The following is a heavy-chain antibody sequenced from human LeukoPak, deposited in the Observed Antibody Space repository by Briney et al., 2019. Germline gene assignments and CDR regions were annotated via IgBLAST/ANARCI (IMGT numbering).Heavy chain of an antibody. J-gene: IGHJ6*02. CDR3: ARSRNFWSGYYKGMDV. Sequence: PGGSLRLSCAASGFXFSSYWIHWLRQAPGKGLVWVSRINSDGSSTSYADSMKGRFTISRDNAKNTLYLQMNSLRAEDTAVYYCARSRNFWSGYYKGMDVWGQGTTVTVSS. D-gene: IGHD3-3*01. CDR1: GFXFSSYW. V-gene: IGHV3-74*01. CDR2: INSDGSST.